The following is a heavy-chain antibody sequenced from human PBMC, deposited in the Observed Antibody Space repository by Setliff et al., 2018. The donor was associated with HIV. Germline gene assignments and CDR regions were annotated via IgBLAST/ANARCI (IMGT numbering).Heavy chain of an antibody. J-gene: IGHJ6*03. V-gene: IGHV1-46*01. Sequence: ASVKVSCKASGYSFTNYYIHWVRQAPGQGLEWMGVINPSSGDTLYAQNFQGRLTITADKSTRTAYMELSSLRSEDTAVYYCARDRGDIVATDEDYYYYYMDVWGKGTTVTVSS. D-gene: IGHD5-12*01. CDR2: INPSSGDT. CDR1: GYSFTNYY. CDR3: ARDRGDIVATDEDYYYYYMDV.